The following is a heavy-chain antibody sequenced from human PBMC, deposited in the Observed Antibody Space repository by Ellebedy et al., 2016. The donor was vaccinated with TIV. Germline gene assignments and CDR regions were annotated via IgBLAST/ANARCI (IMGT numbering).Heavy chain of an antibody. CDR2: IMPGLGTP. J-gene: IGHJ6*03. Sequence: SVKVSXXVSGGTFRRYAITWVRQAPGQGLEWMGRIMPGLGTPSYAPKVQGRVTIIADESTSTVYMELSSLTSDDTAVYYCARGRGGLIQVGYMDVWGKGTTVTVSS. V-gene: IGHV1-69*13. D-gene: IGHD3-10*01. CDR3: ARGRGGLIQVGYMDV. CDR1: GGTFRRYA.